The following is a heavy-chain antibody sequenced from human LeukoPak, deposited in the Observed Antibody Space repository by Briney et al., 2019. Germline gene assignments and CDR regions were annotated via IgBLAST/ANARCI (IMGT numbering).Heavy chain of an antibody. Sequence: SETLSLTCTVSGGSISGYYWSWIRQPAGKGLEWIGRFYTSGSTHDNPSLKSRVTMSVDTYNNQVSLKVNSVTAADTGVYYCARQDSKVGAYTGPYYFDYWGQGTLVTVSS. CDR2: FYTSGST. V-gene: IGHV4-4*07. CDR1: GGSISGYY. J-gene: IGHJ4*02. CDR3: ARQDSKVGAYTGPYYFDY. D-gene: IGHD1-26*01.